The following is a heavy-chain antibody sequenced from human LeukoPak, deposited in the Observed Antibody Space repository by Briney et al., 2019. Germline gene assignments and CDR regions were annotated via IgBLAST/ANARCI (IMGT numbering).Heavy chain of an antibody. CDR3: AAPLTKDYFHY. Sequence: PGGSLRLSCAASEFSVRTNFMSWVRQAPGKGLEWISSVYGGGITYYADSVRGRFTISSHFSKKTMYLQMNSLRPEDTAVYYCAAPLTKDYFHYWGLGTLVSVSS. V-gene: IGHV3-66*02. CDR1: EFSVRTNF. CDR2: VYGGGIT. J-gene: IGHJ4*02. D-gene: IGHD4-11*01.